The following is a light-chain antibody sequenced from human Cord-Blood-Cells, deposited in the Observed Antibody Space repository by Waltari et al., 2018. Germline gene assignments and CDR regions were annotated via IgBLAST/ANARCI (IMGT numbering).Light chain of an antibody. Sequence: NFMLTQPHSVSESPGKTVTISCTRSSGSIASNYVQWYKQRPGSSPTPVIYEDNQRPSGVPDRFSGSIDSSSNSASLTISGLKTEDEADYYCQSYDSSNVVFGGGTKLTVL. CDR1: SGSIASNY. CDR3: QSYDSSNVV. V-gene: IGLV6-57*01. CDR2: EDN. J-gene: IGLJ2*01.